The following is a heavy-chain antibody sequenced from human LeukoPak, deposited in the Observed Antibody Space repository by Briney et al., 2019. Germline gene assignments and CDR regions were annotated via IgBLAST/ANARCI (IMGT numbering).Heavy chain of an antibody. Sequence: SETLPLTCTVSGGSISSYYWSWIRQPPGKGLEWIGYIYYSGSTNYNPSLKSRVTISVDTSKNQFSLKLSSVTAADTAVYYCARASHYLSFDYWGQGTLVTVSS. CDR3: ARASHYLSFDY. CDR2: IYYSGST. J-gene: IGHJ4*02. V-gene: IGHV4-59*01. CDR1: GGSISSYY. D-gene: IGHD1-26*01.